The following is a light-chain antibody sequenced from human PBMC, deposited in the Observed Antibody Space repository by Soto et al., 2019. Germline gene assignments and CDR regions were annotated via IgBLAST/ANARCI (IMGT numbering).Light chain of an antibody. CDR3: CSYTDSGTYV. J-gene: IGLJ1*01. V-gene: IGLV2-23*02. CDR2: EVT. Sequence: QSVLTQPASVSGSDGQSITISCTGTSSDVGSYNFVSWYQQRPGKAPKLIIHEVTKRPSGVSNRFSGSKSGNTASLTISGLQGDDEADYYCCSYTDSGTYVFGTGTKVTVL. CDR1: SSDVGSYNF.